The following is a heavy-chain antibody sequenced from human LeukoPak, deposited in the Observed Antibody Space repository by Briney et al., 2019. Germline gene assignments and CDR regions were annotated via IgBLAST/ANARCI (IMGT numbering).Heavy chain of an antibody. D-gene: IGHD6-13*01. CDR3: ARLYSSSWYVFDY. CDR2: IIPIFGTA. CDR1: GYTFTSYG. J-gene: IGHJ4*02. Sequence: SVKVSCKASGYTFTSYGISWVRQAPGQGLEWMGGIIPIFGTANYAQKFQGRVTITADESTSTAYMELSSLRSEDTAVYYCARLYSSSWYVFDYWGQGTLVTVSS. V-gene: IGHV1-69*13.